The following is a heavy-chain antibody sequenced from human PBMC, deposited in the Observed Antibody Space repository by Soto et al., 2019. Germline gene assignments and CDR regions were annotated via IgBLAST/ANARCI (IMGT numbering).Heavy chain of an antibody. Sequence: QVQLAESGGGVVQPARSLRLSCIGSGFRFSDYGMHWVRQAPGKGLEWVAMMSFDGTYKYSADSVKGRFIISRDNSKNTLFLQMNSLRAGDTAVYYCAKDRRDGEYNSVYDFWGQGTLVTVSS. D-gene: IGHD4-17*01. CDR2: MSFDGTYK. CDR1: GFRFSDYG. CDR3: AKDRRDGEYNSVYDF. V-gene: IGHV3-30*18. J-gene: IGHJ4*02.